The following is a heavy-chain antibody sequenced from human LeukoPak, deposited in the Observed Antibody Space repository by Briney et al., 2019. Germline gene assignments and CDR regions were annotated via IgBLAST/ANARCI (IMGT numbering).Heavy chain of an antibody. J-gene: IGHJ5*02. D-gene: IGHD6-6*01. CDR2: ISWNSGSI. CDR1: GFTFDDYA. Sequence: PGGSLRLSCAASGFTFDDYAMHWVRQAPGKGLEWVPGISWNSGSIGYADSVKGRFTISRDNAKNSLYLQMNSLRAEDTALYYCAKDGIAARPVGWFDPWGQGTLVTVSS. CDR3: AKDGIAARPVGWFDP. V-gene: IGHV3-9*01.